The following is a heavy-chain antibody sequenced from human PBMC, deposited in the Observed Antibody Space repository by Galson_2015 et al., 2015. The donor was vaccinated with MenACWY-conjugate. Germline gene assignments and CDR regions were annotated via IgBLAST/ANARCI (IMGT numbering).Heavy chain of an antibody. D-gene: IGHD3-10*01. CDR3: TRVSFYYCLYFDF. V-gene: IGHV1-18*04. CDR2: VSTYNGDT. CDR1: GYTFTHCA. J-gene: IGHJ4*02. Sequence: QSGAEVKEPGASVQVSCTASGYTFTHCAITWVRQAPGQGLEWMGWVSTYNGDTKYAQKFQGRVAMTTDTSTSTGYMELRSLRSDDTAVYYFTRVSFYYCLYFDFWGQGTLVTVSS.